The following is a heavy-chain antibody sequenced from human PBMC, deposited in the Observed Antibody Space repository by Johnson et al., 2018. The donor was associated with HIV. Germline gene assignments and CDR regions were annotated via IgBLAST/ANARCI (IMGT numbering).Heavy chain of an antibody. Sequence: VQLVESGGGVVQPGRSLRLSCAASGFTFSSYGMHWVHQAPGKGLGWVALISYDGSNKYYADSVKGRFTISRDNSKNTLYLQMNSLRAEDTALYYCARALLIAARPVGAFDIWGQWTMVTVSS. J-gene: IGHJ3*02. CDR2: ISYDGSNK. CDR1: GFTFSSYG. CDR3: ARALLIAARPVGAFDI. V-gene: IGHV3-30*19. D-gene: IGHD6-6*01.